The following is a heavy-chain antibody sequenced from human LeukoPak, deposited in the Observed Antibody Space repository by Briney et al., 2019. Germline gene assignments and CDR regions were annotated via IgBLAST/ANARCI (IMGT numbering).Heavy chain of an antibody. CDR2: IYPGDSDT. J-gene: IGHJ5*02. Sequence: GESLKISCKGSGYIFTSYWIGWVRQMPGKGLEWMGIIYPGDSDTRYSPSFQGQVTISADKSISTAYLQWSSLKASDTAMYYCARRAYYYDSSGSIGHWFDPWGQGTLVTVSS. CDR1: GYIFTSYW. V-gene: IGHV5-51*01. D-gene: IGHD3-22*01. CDR3: ARRAYYYDSSGSIGHWFDP.